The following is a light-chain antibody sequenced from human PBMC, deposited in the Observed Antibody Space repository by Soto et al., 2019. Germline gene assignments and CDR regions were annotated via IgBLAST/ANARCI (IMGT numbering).Light chain of an antibody. V-gene: IGKV1-39*01. CDR1: QGIRND. CDR2: AAS. CDR3: QQSYSTTIT. Sequence: DIQMTQSPSSLSASVGARVTITCRASQGIRNDLGWYQQKPGKAPKLLSYAASSLQSGVPSRFSGSGSGTDFTLTIRSLKPEDFATYYCQQSYSTTITFGQGTRLEIK. J-gene: IGKJ5*01.